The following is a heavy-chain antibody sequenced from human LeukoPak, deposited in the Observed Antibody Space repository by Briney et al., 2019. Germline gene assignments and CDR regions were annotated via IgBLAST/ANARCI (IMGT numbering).Heavy chain of an antibody. D-gene: IGHD4-17*01. CDR3: ARDSEVTTVTTKTLSFDY. J-gene: IGHJ4*02. CDR2: ISYDGSNR. Sequence: GGSLRLSCAASGFTFSSYAMHWVRQAPGKGLEWVAVISYDGSNRYYADSVKGRFTISRDNSKNTLYLQMNSLRAEDTAVYCCARDSEVTTVTTKTLSFDYWGQGTLVTVSS. V-gene: IGHV3-30-3*01. CDR1: GFTFSSYA.